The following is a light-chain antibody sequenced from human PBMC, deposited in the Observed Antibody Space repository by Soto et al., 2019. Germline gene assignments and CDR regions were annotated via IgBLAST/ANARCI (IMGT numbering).Light chain of an antibody. J-gene: IGKJ4*01. V-gene: IGKV3-15*01. CDR1: QSVSLN. Sequence: TPAPSGLSVALCGRPNITCRPSQSVSLNVDWYQQTPGQAPRLIIYGAYYRVHGMPARFIGSGSGTEFTPAISSWQSADFPVSYCNAHTNCTAPNFGAGTKVDI. CDR3: NAHTNCTAPN. CDR2: GAY.